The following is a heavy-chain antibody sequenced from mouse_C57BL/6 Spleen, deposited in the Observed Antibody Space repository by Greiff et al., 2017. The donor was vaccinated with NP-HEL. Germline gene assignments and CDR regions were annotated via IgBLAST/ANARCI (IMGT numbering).Heavy chain of an antibody. CDR2: INPGSGGT. CDR3: ARRQRNIDYDYEAAMDY. Sequence: QVHVKQSGAELVRPGTSVKVSCKASGYAFTNYLIEWVKQRPGQGLEWIGVINPGSGGTNYNEKFKGKETLTADKSSSTAYMQLSSLTSEDAAVYFCARRQRNIDYDYEAAMDYWGQGTSVTVSS. V-gene: IGHV1-54*01. J-gene: IGHJ4*01. D-gene: IGHD2-4*01. CDR1: GYAFTNYL.